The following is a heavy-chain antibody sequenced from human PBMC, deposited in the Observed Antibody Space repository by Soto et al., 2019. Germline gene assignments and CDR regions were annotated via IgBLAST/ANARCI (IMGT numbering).Heavy chain of an antibody. J-gene: IGHJ4*02. V-gene: IGHV4-39*01. CDR2: IYYSGST. Sequence: SETLSLTCTVSGGSISSSSYYWGWIRQPPGKGLEWIGSIYYSGSTYYNPSLKSRVTISVDTSKNLFSLKLISVTAADTAVYYCARQRVTTVVNYVDYWGQGTLVTVSS. CDR3: ARQRVTTVVNYVDY. CDR1: GGSISSSSYY. D-gene: IGHD4-17*01.